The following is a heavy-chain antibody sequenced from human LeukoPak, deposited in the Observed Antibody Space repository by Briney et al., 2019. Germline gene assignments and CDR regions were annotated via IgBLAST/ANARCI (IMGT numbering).Heavy chain of an antibody. CDR1: GGSISSGSYY. J-gene: IGHJ6*03. V-gene: IGHV4-61*02. D-gene: IGHD3-3*01. CDR3: ARGDFWSGYSGEYYYYYMDV. Sequence: PSETLSLTCTVSGGSISSGSYYWSWIRQPAGKGLEWIGRIYTSGSTNYNPSLKSRVTISVDTSKNQFSLKLGSVTAADTAVYYCARGDFWSGYSGEYYYYYMDVWGKGTTVTVSS. CDR2: IYTSGST.